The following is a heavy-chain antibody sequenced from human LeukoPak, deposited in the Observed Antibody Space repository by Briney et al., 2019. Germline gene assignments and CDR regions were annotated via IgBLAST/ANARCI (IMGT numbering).Heavy chain of an antibody. Sequence: GGSLRLSCTASGFTFGDYGMSWVRQAPGKGLEGVGFIRSKAYGRTTEYAAGGKGRFTISRDDSKSIAYLQMNSLKTEDTAVYYCTRNLSTHDYWGQGTLVTVSS. CDR3: TRNLSTHDY. J-gene: IGHJ4*02. D-gene: IGHD2/OR15-2a*01. CDR1: GFTFGDYG. V-gene: IGHV3-49*04. CDR2: IRSKAYGRTT.